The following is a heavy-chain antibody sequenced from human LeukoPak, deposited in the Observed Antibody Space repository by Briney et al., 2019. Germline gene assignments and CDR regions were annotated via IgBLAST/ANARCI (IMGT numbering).Heavy chain of an antibody. J-gene: IGHJ5*02. Sequence: SGPTLVNPTQTLTLTCTFSGFSLSTSGVGVGWIRQPPGKALEWLALIYWDDDKRYSPSLKSRLTITKDTSKNQVVLTMTNMDPVDTATYYCAHRRPRFLEWLRESVWFDPWGQGTLVTVSS. CDR2: IYWDDDK. V-gene: IGHV2-5*02. CDR1: GFSLSTSGVG. D-gene: IGHD3-3*01. CDR3: AHRRPRFLEWLRESVWFDP.